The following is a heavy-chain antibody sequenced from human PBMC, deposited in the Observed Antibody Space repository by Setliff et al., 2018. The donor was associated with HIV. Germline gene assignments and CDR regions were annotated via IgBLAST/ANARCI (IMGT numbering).Heavy chain of an antibody. CDR2: IYKSGST. CDR1: GGSISTYH. V-gene: IGHV4-59*01. CDR3: ARVQWDLLYVPDAFDI. Sequence: SETLSLTCSVSGGSISTYHWSWIRQPPGKGLEWIGYIYKSGSTNYNPSLKSRVTISVDTSKNQFSLQLSSVTAADTAVYYCARVQWDLLYVPDAFDIWGQGIMVTVSS. J-gene: IGHJ3*02. D-gene: IGHD1-26*01.